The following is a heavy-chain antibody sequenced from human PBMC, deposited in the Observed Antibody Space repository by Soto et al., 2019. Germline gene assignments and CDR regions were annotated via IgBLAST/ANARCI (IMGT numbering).Heavy chain of an antibody. CDR1: GFLFDNFW. CDR2: IKQDGSET. J-gene: IGHJ4*02. CDR3: ARDTGATVAGTFDF. V-gene: IGHV3-7*01. Sequence: HLVQSGGGLVQPGGSLRLSCAASGFLFDNFWMTWVRQAPGKGLEWVANIKQDGSETYYVDSVKGRFTISRDNSRDSLYLQMNSLRAEDTAMYYCARDTGATVAGTFDFWGQGTLVTVSS. D-gene: IGHD6-19*01.